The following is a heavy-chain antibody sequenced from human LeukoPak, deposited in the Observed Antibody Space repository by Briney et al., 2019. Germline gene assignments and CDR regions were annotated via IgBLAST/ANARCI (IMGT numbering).Heavy chain of an antibody. J-gene: IGHJ5*02. Sequence: PSETLSLTCAVYGGSFSGYYWSWIRQPPGKGLEWIGEINHSGSTNYNPSLKSRVTISVDTSKNQFSLKLSSVTAADTAVYYCARLRPHRTLYGSGSYPRRNNWFDPWGQGTLVTVSS. V-gene: IGHV4-34*01. CDR2: INHSGST. CDR1: GGSFSGYY. D-gene: IGHD3-10*01. CDR3: ARLRPHRTLYGSGSYPRRNNWFDP.